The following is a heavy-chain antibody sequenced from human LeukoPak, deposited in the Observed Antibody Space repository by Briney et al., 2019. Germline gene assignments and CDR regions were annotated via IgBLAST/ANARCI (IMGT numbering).Heavy chain of an antibody. Sequence: SETLSLTCTVSGASISSYYWSWLRQPPGKRLEWIGYIYYSGSTYYNPSLKSRVTISVDTSKNQFSLKLSSVTAADTAVYYCARWDVDTAMASDYWGQGTLVTVSS. D-gene: IGHD5-18*01. V-gene: IGHV4-59*08. J-gene: IGHJ4*02. CDR2: IYYSGST. CDR3: ARWDVDTAMASDY. CDR1: GASISSYY.